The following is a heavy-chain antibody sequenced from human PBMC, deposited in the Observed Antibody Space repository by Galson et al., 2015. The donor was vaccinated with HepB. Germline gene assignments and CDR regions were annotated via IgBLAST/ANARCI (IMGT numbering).Heavy chain of an antibody. J-gene: IGHJ4*02. Sequence: SLRLSCAASGFLFSDYYMSWIRQAPGKGLEWVPFISTGSDYTKYADSVKGRFTISRDNARNSLYLQLNTLRAEDTTAYYCARLVWGLHGYSYGGPADYWGQGALVTVSA. V-gene: IGHV3-11*06. CDR1: GFLFSDYY. CDR3: ARLVWGLHGYSYGGPADY. CDR2: ISTGSDYT. D-gene: IGHD3-16*01.